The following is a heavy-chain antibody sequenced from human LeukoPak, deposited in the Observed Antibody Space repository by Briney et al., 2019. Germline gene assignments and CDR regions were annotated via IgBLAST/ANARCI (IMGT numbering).Heavy chain of an antibody. CDR3: RGVVVVAATPLDY. J-gene: IGHJ4*02. V-gene: IGHV1-46*01. CDR2: INPSGGST. D-gene: IGHD2-15*01. Sequence: ASVKVSCKASGYTFTSYYMHWVRQAPGQGLEWMGIINPSGGSTSYAQKFQGRVTMTRDTSTSTVYMELSSLRSEDTAVYYCRGVVVVAATPLDYWGQGTLVTVSS. CDR1: GYTFTSYY.